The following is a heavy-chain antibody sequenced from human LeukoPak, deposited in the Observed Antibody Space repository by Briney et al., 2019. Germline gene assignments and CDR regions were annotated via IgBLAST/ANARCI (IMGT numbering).Heavy chain of an antibody. CDR2: INPNSGGT. CDR3: ARGIAAAGTNWFDP. CDR1: GYTFTVYY. J-gene: IGHJ5*02. D-gene: IGHD6-13*01. Sequence: ASVTVSCTASGYTFTVYYVHWVRQAPGQGLEWMGWINPNSGGTNYAQKFQGRVTMTRDTSISTAYMGLSTLRSDDTAVYYCARGIAAAGTNWFDPWGQGTLVTVSS. V-gene: IGHV1-2*02.